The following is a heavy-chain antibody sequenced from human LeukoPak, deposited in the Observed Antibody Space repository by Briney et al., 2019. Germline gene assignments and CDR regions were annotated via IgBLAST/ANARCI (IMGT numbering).Heavy chain of an antibody. V-gene: IGHV1-18*01. J-gene: IGHJ4*02. CDR3: ARDLGSGYPNSFDY. CDR2: ISAYNGNT. Sequence: ASVKVSCKASGYTFTSYGISWVRQAPGQGLEWMGWISAYNGNTNSAQKLQGRVTMTTDTSTSTAYMELRSLRSDDTAVYYCARDLGSGYPNSFDYWGQGTLVTVST. D-gene: IGHD3-22*01. CDR1: GYTFTSYG.